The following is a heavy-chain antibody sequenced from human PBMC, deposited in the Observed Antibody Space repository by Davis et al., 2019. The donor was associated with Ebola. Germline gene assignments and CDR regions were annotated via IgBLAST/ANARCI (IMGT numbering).Heavy chain of an antibody. CDR1: GGSISRDGSY. Sequence: PSETLSLTCTVSGGSISRDGSYWSWVRQVPGKGLEWIGYIYYSGSTYYKPSLKSRVTIPLDTSKNQFSLNLYSVTAADTAVYYCARDLRYDSSGYDYYFYMDVWGKGTTVTVSS. CDR3: ARDLRYDSSGYDYYFYMDV. J-gene: IGHJ6*03. D-gene: IGHD3-22*01. V-gene: IGHV4-31*03. CDR2: IYYSGST.